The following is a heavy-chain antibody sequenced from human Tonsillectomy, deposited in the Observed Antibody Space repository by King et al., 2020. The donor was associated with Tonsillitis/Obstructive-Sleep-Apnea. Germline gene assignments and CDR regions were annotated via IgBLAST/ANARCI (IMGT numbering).Heavy chain of an antibody. J-gene: IGHJ3*02. CDR1: GFTFSSYA. Sequence: VQLVESGGGLVQPGGSLRLSCAASGFTFSSYAMSWVRQAPGKGLEWVSAISGSGGSTYYADSVKGRFTISRDNSKKTLYLQMNSLRAEDTAVYYCAKKWFGELPGPANDAFDIWGQGTMVTVSS. D-gene: IGHD3-10*01. CDR2: ISGSGGST. V-gene: IGHV3-23*04. CDR3: AKKWFGELPGPANDAFDI.